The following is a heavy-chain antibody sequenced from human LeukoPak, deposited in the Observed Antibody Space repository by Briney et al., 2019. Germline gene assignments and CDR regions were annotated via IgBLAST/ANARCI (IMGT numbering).Heavy chain of an antibody. Sequence: ASVKVSCKASGYTFTAYYIHWVRQAPGQGPEWMGWINPNSGGTKYAEKFQGRVTMTRDTSISTIYMEVGRLTSDDTAVYYCARDDCSGGSCYRTWGQGTLVTVSS. D-gene: IGHD2-15*01. CDR1: GYTFTAYY. CDR3: ARDDCSGGSCYRT. CDR2: INPNSGGT. V-gene: IGHV1-2*02. J-gene: IGHJ4*02.